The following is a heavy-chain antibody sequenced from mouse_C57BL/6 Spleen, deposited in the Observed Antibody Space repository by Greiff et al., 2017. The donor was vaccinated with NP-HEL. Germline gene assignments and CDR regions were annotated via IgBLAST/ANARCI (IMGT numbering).Heavy chain of an antibody. Sequence: VKLQQPGAELVKPGASVKLSCKASGYTFTSYWMHWVKQRPGQGLEWIGMIHPNSGSTNYNEKFKSKATLTVDKSSSTAYMQLSSLTSEDSAVYYCARQGVGVFDYWGQGTTLTVSS. V-gene: IGHV1-64*01. CDR3: ARQGVGVFDY. CDR1: GYTFTSYW. J-gene: IGHJ2*01. D-gene: IGHD3-1*01. CDR2: IHPNSGST.